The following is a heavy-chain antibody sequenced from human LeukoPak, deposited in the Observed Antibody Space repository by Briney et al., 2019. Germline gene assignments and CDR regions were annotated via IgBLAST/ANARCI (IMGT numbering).Heavy chain of an antibody. Sequence: GGSLRLSCAASGFIFDDYAMHWVRQAPGKGLEWVSGISWNSGNIGYADSVKGRFTISRDNAKNSLYLQMDSLRPEDTALYYCAKDLLKWEIERFEWWGQGTLVTVFS. CDR2: ISWNSGNI. CDR3: AKDLLKWEIERFEW. D-gene: IGHD1-26*01. CDR1: GFIFDDYA. J-gene: IGHJ4*02. V-gene: IGHV3-9*01.